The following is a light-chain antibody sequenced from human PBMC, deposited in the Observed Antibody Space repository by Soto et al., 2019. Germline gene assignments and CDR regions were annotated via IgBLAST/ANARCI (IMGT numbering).Light chain of an antibody. CDR2: KAS. V-gene: IGKV1-5*03. Sequence: DIQMTQSPSTLSASVGDRVTITCRASQSISSWLAWYQQKAGKAPKLLIYKASSLESGVPSRFSGSGSGKEFTLTISILQPDDFATYYCQQYNSYWTLGQGTKVAIK. CDR1: QSISSW. CDR3: QQYNSYWT. J-gene: IGKJ1*01.